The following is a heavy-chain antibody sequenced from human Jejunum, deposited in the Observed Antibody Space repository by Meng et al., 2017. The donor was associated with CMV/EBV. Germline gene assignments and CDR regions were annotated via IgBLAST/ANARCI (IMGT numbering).Heavy chain of an antibody. CDR3: ARDLGARGIDL. CDR2: IFNTGTT. V-gene: IGHV4-4*07. J-gene: IGHJ4*02. CDR1: GDSINTYY. Sequence: ELQESGSGLVMPSETLSLTCTVSGDSINTYYWTWIRQPVGKVLEWIGRIFNTGTTRSNPSLWSRLSMSLDTSKKQFSMRLTSVTAADTAVYYCARDLGARGIDLWGQGTLITVSS. D-gene: IGHD6-6*01.